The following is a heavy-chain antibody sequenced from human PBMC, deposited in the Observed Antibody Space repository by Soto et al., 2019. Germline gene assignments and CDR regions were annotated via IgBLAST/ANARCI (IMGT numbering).Heavy chain of an antibody. D-gene: IGHD6-19*01. CDR3: ARDSIGLIAVTGTLDY. CDR1: GFTFSSYG. V-gene: IGHV3-33*01. CDR2: IWYDGSNK. Sequence: PVGSLGLSCAGSGFTFSSYGMHWVRQAPGKGLEWVAVIWYDGSNKYYADSVKGRFTISRDNSKNTLYLPMNSLRAEGTAVYYCARDSIGLIAVTGTLDYWGQGTLVTVSS. J-gene: IGHJ4*02.